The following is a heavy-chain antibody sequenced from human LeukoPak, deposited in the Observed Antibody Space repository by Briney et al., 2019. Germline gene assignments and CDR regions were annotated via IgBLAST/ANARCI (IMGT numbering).Heavy chain of an antibody. CDR1: GGSISSGSYY. D-gene: IGHD5-18*01. V-gene: IGHV4-61*02. CDR2: IYTSGST. CDR3: ARGGLPHWFDP. J-gene: IGHJ5*02. Sequence: SETLSLTRTVSGGSISSGSYYWSWIRQPAGKGLEWIGRIYTSGSTNYNPSLKSRVTISVDTSKNQFSLKLSSVTAADTAVYYCARGGLPHWFDPWGQGTLVTVSS.